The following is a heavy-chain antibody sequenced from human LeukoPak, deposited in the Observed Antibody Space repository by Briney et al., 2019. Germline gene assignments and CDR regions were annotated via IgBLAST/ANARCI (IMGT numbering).Heavy chain of an antibody. J-gene: IGHJ6*02. D-gene: IGHD3-22*01. Sequence: GGSLRLSCAASGFTFTSYSMSWVRQAPGKGLEWVANIQHNDGSEKYYVDSVRGRFTISRDNAKNSLYLQMNSLRAEDTAVYYCAGAGRYYYDSSGYQGYYYYDMDVWGQGTTVTVSS. CDR2: IQHNDGSEK. CDR3: AGAGRYYYDSSGYQGYYYYDMDV. CDR1: GFTFTSYS. V-gene: IGHV3-7*01.